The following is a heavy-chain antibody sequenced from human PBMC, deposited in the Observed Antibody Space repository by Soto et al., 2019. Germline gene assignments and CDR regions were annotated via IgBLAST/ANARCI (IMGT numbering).Heavy chain of an antibody. CDR3: ARSVGASLL. J-gene: IGHJ4*02. D-gene: IGHD1-26*01. CDR2: IYYSGST. Sequence: PFETLSLNCPVAGGSISRFYWSWIRQPPGKGLEWIGYIYYSGSTNYNPSLKSRVTISADTSKNQFSLKLSSVTAADTAVYYCARSVGASLLWGQGTLVTVSS. V-gene: IGHV4-59*08. CDR1: GGSISRFY.